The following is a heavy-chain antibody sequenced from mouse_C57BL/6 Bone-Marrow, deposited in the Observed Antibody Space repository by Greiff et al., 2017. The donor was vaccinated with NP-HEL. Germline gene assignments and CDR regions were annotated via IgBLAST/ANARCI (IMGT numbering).Heavy chain of an antibody. V-gene: IGHV5-6*02. CDR2: ISSGGSYT. Sequence: EVKLMESGGELVKPGGSLKLSCAASGFSFSSYGMSWVRQTPDKRLEWVATISSGGSYTYYPDSVKGRFTISRDNAKNTLYMQMSSLKSEDTDMYYCARRRLPFDYWGQGTTLSVSS. CDR1: GFSFSSYG. D-gene: IGHD6-1*01. J-gene: IGHJ2*01. CDR3: ARRRLPFDY.